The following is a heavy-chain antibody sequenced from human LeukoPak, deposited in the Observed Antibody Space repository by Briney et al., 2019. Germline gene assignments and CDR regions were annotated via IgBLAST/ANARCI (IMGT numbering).Heavy chain of an antibody. V-gene: IGHV3-30*18. D-gene: IGHD6-25*01. CDR2: VSHDGGTK. CDR3: AKEPPSYSSGWYFQH. CDR1: GFTFSNYG. Sequence: PGGSLRLSCAASGFTFSNYGMQWVRQAPGKGLEWLAVVSHDGGTKFYADSVKGRFTISRDNSKNTLDLEMFSLRTEDTAVYYCAKEPPSYSSGWYFQHWGQGALVTVSS. J-gene: IGHJ1*01.